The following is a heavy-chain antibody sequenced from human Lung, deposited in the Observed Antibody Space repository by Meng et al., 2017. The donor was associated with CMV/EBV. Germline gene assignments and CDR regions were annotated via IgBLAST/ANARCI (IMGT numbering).Heavy chain of an antibody. V-gene: IGHV3-23*01. J-gene: IGHJ4*02. CDR3: AKPFYYYESINYYKGY. CDR1: GFTFSSYA. CDR2: ISGSGGNT. D-gene: IGHD3-22*01. Sequence: GGSLRLXXAASGFTFSSYAMTWVRQAPGKGLEWVSDISGSGGNTYYADSVKGRFAISRDNSKNTLYLQMNSLRADDTAVYYCAKPFYYYESINYYKGYWGQGTMVTVPS.